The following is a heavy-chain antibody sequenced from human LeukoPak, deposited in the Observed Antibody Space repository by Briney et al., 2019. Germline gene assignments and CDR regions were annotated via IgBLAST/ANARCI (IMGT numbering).Heavy chain of an antibody. J-gene: IGHJ1*01. Sequence: NPSETLSLTCAVYGGSFSGYYWSWIRQPPGKGLEWIGSIYYSGTTFYKPALKSRVTISVDTSKNQFSLKLSSVTAADTAVYYCAGEITSSCHHWGQGTLVTVSS. D-gene: IGHD1-14*01. CDR2: IYYSGTT. CDR1: GGSFSGYY. V-gene: IGHV4-34*01. CDR3: AGEITSSCHH.